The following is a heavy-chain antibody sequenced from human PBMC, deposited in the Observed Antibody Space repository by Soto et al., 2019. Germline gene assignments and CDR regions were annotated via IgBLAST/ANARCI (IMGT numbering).Heavy chain of an antibody. Sequence: GGSLRLSCAASGFTFSDYAMHWVRQAPGKGLEWVAIISFDGSNEHYADSVQGRFTISRDNSENTLYLQMNSLRADDTAVYYCASKFRARGMDVWGQGTTVTVSS. CDR1: GFTFSDYA. J-gene: IGHJ6*02. V-gene: IGHV3-30-3*01. CDR2: ISFDGSNE. CDR3: ASKFRARGMDV.